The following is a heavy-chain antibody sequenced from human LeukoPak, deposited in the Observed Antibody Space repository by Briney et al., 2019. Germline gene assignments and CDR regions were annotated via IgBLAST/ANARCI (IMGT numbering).Heavy chain of an antibody. CDR2: ISAYNGNT. J-gene: IGHJ6*02. D-gene: IGHD2-15*01. Sequence: ASVKVSCKASGYSFTSYGISWVRQAPGQGLEWMGWISAYNGNTDYAQKLQGRVTMTTDTSTSTAYMELRSLRSDDTALYSCARARCSGGSCYPGGYYGMDVWGQGTTVTVSS. CDR3: ARARCSGGSCYPGGYYGMDV. CDR1: GYSFTSYG. V-gene: IGHV1-18*01.